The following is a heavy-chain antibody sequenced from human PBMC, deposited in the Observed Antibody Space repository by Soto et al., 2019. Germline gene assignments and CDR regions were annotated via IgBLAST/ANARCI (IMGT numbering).Heavy chain of an antibody. Sequence: QMQLVQSGPEVKKPGTSVKVSCKTSGFTFTTSAVQWVRQARGQRLEWIGWIVVGNSKTNYAQKFQDRVTITRDTSTSTSYLEMSSLTSADTAVYYCAADTLQKGVCGQGTLVTVSS. CDR2: IVVGNSKT. J-gene: IGHJ4*02. CDR1: GFTFTTSA. D-gene: IGHD3-10*01. CDR3: AADTLQKGV. V-gene: IGHV1-58*03.